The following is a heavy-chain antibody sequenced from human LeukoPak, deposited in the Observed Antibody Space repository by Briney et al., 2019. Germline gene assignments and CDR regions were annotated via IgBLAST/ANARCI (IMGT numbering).Heavy chain of an antibody. D-gene: IGHD3-10*01. CDR2: INHSGST. Sequence: PSGTLSLTCAVYGGSFSGYYWSWIRQPPGKGLEWIGEINHSGSTNYNPSLKSRVTISVDTSKNQFSLKLSSVTAADTAVYYCARGPLRHGAYYWGQGTLVTVSS. J-gene: IGHJ4*02. V-gene: IGHV4-34*01. CDR3: ARGPLRHGAYY. CDR1: GGSFSGYY.